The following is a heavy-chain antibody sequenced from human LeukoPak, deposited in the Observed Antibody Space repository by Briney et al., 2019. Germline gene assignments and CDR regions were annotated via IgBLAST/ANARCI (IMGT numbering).Heavy chain of an antibody. Sequence: GGSLRLSCAASGFTFTDHYMSWVRQAPGKGLEWVSAISGSGGSTYYADSVKGRFTISRDNSKNTLYLQMNSLRAEDTAVYYCAKDEIQLSTTWGQGTLVTVSS. CDR1: GFTFTDHY. CDR2: ISGSGGST. D-gene: IGHD5-18*01. CDR3: AKDEIQLSTT. J-gene: IGHJ5*02. V-gene: IGHV3-23*01.